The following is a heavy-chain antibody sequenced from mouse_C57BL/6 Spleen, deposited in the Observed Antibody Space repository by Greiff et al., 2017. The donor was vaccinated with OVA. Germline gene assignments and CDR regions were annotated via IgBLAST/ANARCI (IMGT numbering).Heavy chain of an antibody. J-gene: IGHJ1*03. V-gene: IGHV1-61*01. Sequence: VQLQQPGAELVRPGSSVKLSCKASGYTFTSYWMDWVKQRPGQGLEWIGNIYPSDSETHYNQKFKDKATLTVDKSSSAAYMQLSSLTSEDSAVYYCARNGDYDEDWYFDVWGTGTTVTVSS. CDR3: ARNGDYDEDWYFDV. D-gene: IGHD2-4*01. CDR1: GYTFTSYW. CDR2: IYPSDSET.